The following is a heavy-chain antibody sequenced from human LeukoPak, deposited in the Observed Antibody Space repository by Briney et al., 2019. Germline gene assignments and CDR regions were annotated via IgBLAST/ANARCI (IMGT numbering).Heavy chain of an antibody. D-gene: IGHD2-21*01. CDR1: GYTFTGYY. J-gene: IGHJ4*02. Sequence: GASVKVSCKASGYTFTGYYMHWVRQAPGQGLEWMGRINLNSGGTNYAQKFQGRVTMTRDTSISTAYMELSRLRSDDTAVFYCARDQEHMYCGGDCYSGFDYWGQGTLVTVSS. CDR2: INLNSGGT. V-gene: IGHV1-2*06. CDR3: ARDQEHMYCGGDCYSGFDY.